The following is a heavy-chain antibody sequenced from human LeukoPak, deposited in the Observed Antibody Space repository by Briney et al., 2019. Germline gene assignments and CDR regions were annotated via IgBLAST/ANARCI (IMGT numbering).Heavy chain of an antibody. V-gene: IGHV3-30*04. D-gene: IGHD5-18*01. J-gene: IGHJ4*02. CDR2: LSHDGRNK. Sequence: RGSLRLSCAASGFSFSSFGMNWVRQAPGKGLEWVAVLSHDGRNKNYADSVKGRFIISRDNSKKTLYLQMNSLRGEDTAAYYCARFREYTYGPFDSWGQGTLVTVSS. CDR3: ARFREYTYGPFDS. CDR1: GFSFSSFG.